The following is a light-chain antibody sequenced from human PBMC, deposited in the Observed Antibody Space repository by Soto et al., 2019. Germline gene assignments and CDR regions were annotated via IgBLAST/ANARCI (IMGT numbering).Light chain of an antibody. J-gene: IGKJ1*01. CDR2: GAS. CDR3: QQYNKWPPWT. V-gene: IGKV3-15*01. Sequence: EIVMTQSPATLSVSPGERATLSCRASQSVSSNLAWYQQKPGQAPSLLIYGASTRATGIPARFSGSGSGTEFTPTISSLQSEDFAVYYCQQYNKWPPWTFGQGTKVEIK. CDR1: QSVSSN.